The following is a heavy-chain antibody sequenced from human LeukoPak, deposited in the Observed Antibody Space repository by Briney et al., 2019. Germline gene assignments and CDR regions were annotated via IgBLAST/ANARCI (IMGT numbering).Heavy chain of an antibody. Sequence: GGSLRLSCAASGFTFSSYGMHWVRQAPGKGLEWVAVIWYDGSNKYYADSVKSRFTISRDNSKNTLYLQMNSLRAEDTAVYYCARDGGVPLYGMDVWGQGTTVTVSS. D-gene: IGHD3-16*01. CDR3: ARDGGVPLYGMDV. J-gene: IGHJ6*02. CDR2: IWYDGSNK. V-gene: IGHV3-33*08. CDR1: GFTFSSYG.